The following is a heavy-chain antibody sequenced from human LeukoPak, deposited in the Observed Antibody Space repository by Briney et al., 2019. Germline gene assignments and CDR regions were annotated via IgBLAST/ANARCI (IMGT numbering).Heavy chain of an antibody. V-gene: IGHV3-30*02. Sequence: GGSLRLSCAASGFTFSSYGMHWVRRTPGKGLECVAFIRYDGGNQYYTDTVKGRFTISRDNSKNTIYLQMNSLRAEDTAVHYCAKDLRSRIAAAGAPDYWGQGTLVTVSS. CDR2: IRYDGGNQ. CDR1: GFTFSSYG. CDR3: AKDLRSRIAAAGAPDY. D-gene: IGHD6-13*01. J-gene: IGHJ4*02.